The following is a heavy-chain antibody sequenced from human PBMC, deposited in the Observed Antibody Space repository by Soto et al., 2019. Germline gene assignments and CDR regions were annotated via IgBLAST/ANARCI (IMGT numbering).Heavy chain of an antibody. D-gene: IGHD1-26*01. V-gene: IGHV3-30-3*01. CDR2: ISYDGSNK. CDR3: ARDPSGIVGVTFFDY. Sequence: PGGSLRLSCAASGFTFSSYAMHWVRQAPGKGLEWVAVISYDGSNKYYADSVKGRFTISRDNSKNTLYLQMNSLRAEDTAVYYCARDPSGIVGVTFFDYWGQGTLVTVSS. J-gene: IGHJ4*02. CDR1: GFTFSSYA.